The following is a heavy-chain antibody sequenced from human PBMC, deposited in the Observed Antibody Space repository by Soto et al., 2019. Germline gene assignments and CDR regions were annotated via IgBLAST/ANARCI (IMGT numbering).Heavy chain of an antibody. J-gene: IGHJ4*02. D-gene: IGHD3-22*01. V-gene: IGHV1-69*13. CDR3: ARVGPYLPYDSSGYPLYYFDY. CDR2: IIPIFGTA. Sequence: GGSVKVSCKASGGTFSSYAISWVRQAPGQGLEWMGGIIPIFGTANYTQKFQGRVTITADESTSTAYMEVSSLRSEDTAVYYCARVGPYLPYDSSGYPLYYFDYWGQGTLVTVSS. CDR1: GGTFSSYA.